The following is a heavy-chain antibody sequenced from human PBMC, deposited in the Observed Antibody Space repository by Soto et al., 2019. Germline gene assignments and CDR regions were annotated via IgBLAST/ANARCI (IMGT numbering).Heavy chain of an antibody. CDR3: AKDSGWYYYYGMDV. V-gene: IGHV3-30*18. J-gene: IGHJ6*02. CDR2: ISYDGSNK. Sequence: PGRSLRLSCSASGLTFSSYGMHWVRQAPGKGLEWVAVISYDGSNKYYADSVKGRFTISRDNSKNTLYLQMNSLRAEDTAVYYCAKDSGWYYYYGMDVWGQGTSVTVSS. CDR1: GLTFSSYG. D-gene: IGHD1-26*01.